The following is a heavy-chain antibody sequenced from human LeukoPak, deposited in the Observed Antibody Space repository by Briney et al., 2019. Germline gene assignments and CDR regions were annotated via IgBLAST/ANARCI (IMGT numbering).Heavy chain of an antibody. Sequence: GASVKVSCKASGGTFSSYAISWVRQAPGQGLEWMGGIIPIFGTANYAQKFQGRVTITADESTSTAYMELSSLRSEDTAVYYCVKNQGSGYIPTEYLQHWGQGTLVTVSS. CDR1: GGTFSSYA. CDR3: VKNQGSGYIPTEYLQH. CDR2: IIPIFGTA. J-gene: IGHJ1*01. V-gene: IGHV1-69*13. D-gene: IGHD5-12*01.